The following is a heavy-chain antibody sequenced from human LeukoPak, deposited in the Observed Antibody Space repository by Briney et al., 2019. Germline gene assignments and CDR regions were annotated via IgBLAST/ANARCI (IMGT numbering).Heavy chain of an antibody. J-gene: IGHJ6*03. CDR1: GGTFSSYA. CDR2: IIPIFGTA. V-gene: IGHV1-69*01. CDR3: ARAPEAAAALYYYYYMDV. Sequence: AVKVSCKASGGTFSSYAISWVRQAPGQGLEWMGGIIPIFGTANYAQKFQGRVTITADESTSTAYMELSSLRSEDTAVYYCARAPEAAAALYYYYYMDVWGKGTTVTVSS. D-gene: IGHD6-13*01.